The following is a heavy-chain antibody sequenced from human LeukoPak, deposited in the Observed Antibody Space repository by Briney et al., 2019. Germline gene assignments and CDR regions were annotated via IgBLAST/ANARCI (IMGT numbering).Heavy chain of an antibody. CDR3: ARAEAPWYCSSTSCYANHRPFDY. D-gene: IGHD2-2*01. CDR2: INSDGRST. J-gene: IGHJ4*02. Sequence: GGSLRLSCAASGFTFSSYWMRWVRQAPGNGLVWVARINSDGRSTSYADSVKGRFTISRDNAKNSLYLQMNSLRAEDTAVYYCARAEAPWYCSSTSCYANHRPFDYWGQGTLVTVSS. CDR1: GFTFSSYW. V-gene: IGHV3-74*01.